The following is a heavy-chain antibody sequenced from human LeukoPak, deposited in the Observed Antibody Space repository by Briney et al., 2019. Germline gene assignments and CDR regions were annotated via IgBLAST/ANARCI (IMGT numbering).Heavy chain of an antibody. Sequence: ASVKVSCKVSGYTLTELSMHWVRQAPGKGLEWMGGFDPEDGETIYAQKFQGRVTITADKSTSTAYMELSSLRSEDTAVYYCATGYYYDSSGYQYYFDYWGQGTLVTVSS. J-gene: IGHJ4*02. CDR2: FDPEDGET. CDR1: GYTLTELS. V-gene: IGHV1-24*01. CDR3: ATGYYYDSSGYQYYFDY. D-gene: IGHD3-22*01.